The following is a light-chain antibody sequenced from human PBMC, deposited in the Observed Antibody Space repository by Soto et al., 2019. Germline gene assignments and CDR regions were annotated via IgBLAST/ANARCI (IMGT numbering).Light chain of an antibody. V-gene: IGKV3-15*01. J-gene: IGKJ1*01. CDR3: QHYNNWPPDRT. CDR1: QSVSSN. Sequence: EIVMSQSPATLSVSPGERATLSCRASQSVSSNLAWYQQKPGQAPRLLIYGASTRATGIPDRFSGSGSGTEFTLTISSLQSEDFAIYFCQHYNNWPPDRTFGQGTKVEIK. CDR2: GAS.